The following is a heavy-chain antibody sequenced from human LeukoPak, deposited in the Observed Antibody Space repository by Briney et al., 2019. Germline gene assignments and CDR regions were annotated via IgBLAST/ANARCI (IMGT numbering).Heavy chain of an antibody. V-gene: IGHV4-59*01. CDR1: GGSISSYY. J-gene: IGHJ3*02. Sequence: ETLSLTCTVSGGSISSYYWSWIRQPPGKGLEWIGCIYYSGSTNYNPSLKSRVTISVDTSKNQFSLKLSSVTAADTAVYYCARELGCSGGSCYSDGAFDIWGQGTMVTVSS. CDR2: IYYSGST. CDR3: ARELGCSGGSCYSDGAFDI. D-gene: IGHD2-15*01.